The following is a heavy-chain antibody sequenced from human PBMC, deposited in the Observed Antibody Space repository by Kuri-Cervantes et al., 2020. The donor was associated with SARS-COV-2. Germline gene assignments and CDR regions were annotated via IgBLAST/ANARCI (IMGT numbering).Heavy chain of an antibody. Sequence: GESLKISCAASGFTFGNYWMHWVRQAPGKGLVWVSRFMSDGTSPSYADSVRGRFTISRDNAKNTLYLQMNSLRADDTAVYYCARGDFSLAFDIWGQGTLVTVSS. J-gene: IGHJ3*02. V-gene: IGHV3-74*01. CDR2: FMSDGTSP. D-gene: IGHD3-3*01. CDR1: GFTFGNYW. CDR3: ARGDFSLAFDI.